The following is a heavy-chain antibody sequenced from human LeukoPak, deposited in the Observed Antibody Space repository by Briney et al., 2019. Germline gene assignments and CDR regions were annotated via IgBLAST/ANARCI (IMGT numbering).Heavy chain of an antibody. CDR3: AKDIGGSGRNWFDP. CDR2: ISGDGDST. V-gene: IGHV3-43*02. J-gene: IGHJ5*02. D-gene: IGHD3-10*01. Sequence: GGSLRLSCAASGFTFDDYAMHWVRQAPGKGLEWVSLISGDGDSTYYADSVKGRFTISRDNSKNSLYLQMNSLRTEDTALYYCAKDIGGSGRNWFDPWGQGTLVTVSS. CDR1: GFTFDDYA.